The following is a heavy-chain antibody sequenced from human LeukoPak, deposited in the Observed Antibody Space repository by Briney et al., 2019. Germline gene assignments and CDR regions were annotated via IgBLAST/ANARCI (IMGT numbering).Heavy chain of an antibody. CDR2: IKEDGNEK. D-gene: IGHD3-10*01. Sequence: GGSLRLSCAASGFTFRSHWMSWVRRAPGKGLEWVANIKEDGNEKHYVDSVTGRFTISRGNAKNSLYLQMNSLRVEDTAVYYCVRGKAGDWGQGTLVTVSS. CDR3: VRGKAGD. J-gene: IGHJ4*02. V-gene: IGHV3-7*03. CDR1: GFTFRSHW.